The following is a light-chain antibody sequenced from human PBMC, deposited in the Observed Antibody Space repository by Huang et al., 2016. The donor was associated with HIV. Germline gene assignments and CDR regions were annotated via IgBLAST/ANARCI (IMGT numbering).Light chain of an antibody. Sequence: DIVMTQSPDSLAVSLGERATINCKSSQSVLYSSNNKNYLAWYQQKPGQPPKLLIYSASTRETGVPDRFGGSGSGTDFTLTICSLQGENVAVYYCKQYYSTPRTFGGGTRVEIK. V-gene: IGKV4-1*01. CDR1: QSVLYSSNNKNY. J-gene: IGKJ4*01. CDR3: KQYYSTPRT. CDR2: SAS.